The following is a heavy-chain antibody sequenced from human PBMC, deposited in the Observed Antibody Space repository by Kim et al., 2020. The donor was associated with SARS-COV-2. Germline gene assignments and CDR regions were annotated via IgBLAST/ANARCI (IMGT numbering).Heavy chain of an antibody. D-gene: IGHD3-10*01. J-gene: IGHJ4*02. V-gene: IGHV3-23*03. CDR3: AKSPMGSDYFDY. CDR2: IYSGGSST. CDR1: GFTFSSYA. Sequence: GGSLRLSCAASGFTFSSYAMSWVRQAPGKGLEWVSVIYSGGSSTYYADSVKGRFTISRDNSKNTLYLQMNSLRAEDTAVYYCAKSPMGSDYFDYWGQGTLVTVSS.